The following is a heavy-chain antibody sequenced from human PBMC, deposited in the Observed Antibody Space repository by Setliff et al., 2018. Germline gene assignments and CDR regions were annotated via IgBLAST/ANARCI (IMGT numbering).Heavy chain of an antibody. CDR3: ARDPEGGEFDI. CDR1: GFTFSKYW. J-gene: IGHJ3*02. Sequence: GESLKISCGGHGFTFSKYWMYWVRQVPGKGLVWVSRINGDGTITNYADSVKGRFTISRDNARNSLFLQMNSLSVEDTAMYYCARDPEGGEFDIWGRGTLVTVSS. D-gene: IGHD2-21*01. V-gene: IGHV3-74*01. CDR2: INGDGTIT.